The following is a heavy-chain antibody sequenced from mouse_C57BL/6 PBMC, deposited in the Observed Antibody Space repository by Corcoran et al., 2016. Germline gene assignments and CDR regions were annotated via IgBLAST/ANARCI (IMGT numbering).Heavy chain of an antibody. Sequence: QVQLQQSGAELVRPGASVTLSCKAAGSTFTDYEMHWVKQTPVHGLEWIGAIDPETGGTAYNQKFKGKAILTADKSSSTAYMELRSLTSEDSAVYYCTRQTDWGQGTTITVSS. CDR2: IDPETGGT. J-gene: IGHJ2*01. CDR3: TRQTD. CDR1: GSTFTDYE. V-gene: IGHV1-15*01.